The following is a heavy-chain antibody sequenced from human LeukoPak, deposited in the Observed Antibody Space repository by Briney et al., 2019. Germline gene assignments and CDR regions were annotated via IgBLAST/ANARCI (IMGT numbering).Heavy chain of an antibody. V-gene: IGHV3-43*01. D-gene: IGHD3-22*01. CDR1: GFTFSSYS. Sequence: GGSLRLSCAASGFTFSSYSMNWVRQAPGKGLEWVSLISWDGGSTYYADSVKGRFTISRDNSKNSLYLQMNSLRTEDTALYYCAKGTPSYYYDSSGSYDYWGQGTLVTVSS. CDR3: AKGTPSYYYDSSGSYDY. CDR2: ISWDGGST. J-gene: IGHJ4*02.